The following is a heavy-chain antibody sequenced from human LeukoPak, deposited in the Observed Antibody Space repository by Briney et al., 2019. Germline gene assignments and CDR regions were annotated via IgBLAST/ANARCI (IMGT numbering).Heavy chain of an antibody. V-gene: IGHV4-59*01. CDR1: GGSISNYY. Sequence: SETLSLTCTVPGGSISNYYWSWIRQPPGKGPEWIGDIYYTGTTNYNPSLKSRVTISVDTSKNQFSLKLNSVTAAATAVYYCAREDPQTKVPEGMDVWGQGTTVTVSS. J-gene: IGHJ6*02. CDR3: AREDPQTKVPEGMDV. D-gene: IGHD4/OR15-4a*01. CDR2: IYYTGTT.